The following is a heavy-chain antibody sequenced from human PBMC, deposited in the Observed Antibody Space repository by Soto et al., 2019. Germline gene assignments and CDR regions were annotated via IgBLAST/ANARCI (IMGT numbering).Heavy chain of an antibody. CDR3: ARGVTMVRGVIHTPYFDY. Sequence: QVQLQESGPGLVKPSQTLSLTCTVSGGSISSGGYYWSWIRQHPGKGLEWIGYIYYSGSTYYNPSLKSRVTISVDTSKNQFSLKLSSVSAADTAVYYCARGVTMVRGVIHTPYFDYWGQGTLVTVSS. CDR1: GGSISSGGYY. CDR2: IYYSGST. J-gene: IGHJ4*02. D-gene: IGHD3-10*01. V-gene: IGHV4-31*03.